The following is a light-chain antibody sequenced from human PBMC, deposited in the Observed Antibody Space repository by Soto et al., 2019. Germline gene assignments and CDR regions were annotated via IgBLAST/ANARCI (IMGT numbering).Light chain of an antibody. CDR2: DVS. CDR3: CSFAGSYTSYV. CDR1: SNY. Sequence: QSVLTQPRSVSGSPGQSVTISCTGTSNYVSWYQQDPGKAPKLIIYDVSTRPSGVPDRFSGSKSGNTASLTISGLQAEDEADYFCCSFAGSYTSYVFGTGTKV. J-gene: IGLJ1*01. V-gene: IGLV2-11*01.